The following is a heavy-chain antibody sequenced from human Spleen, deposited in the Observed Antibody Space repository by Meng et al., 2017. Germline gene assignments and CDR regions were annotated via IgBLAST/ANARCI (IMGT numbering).Heavy chain of an antibody. CDR2: IYTSGST. V-gene: IGHV4-61*02. CDR1: GGSISSGSYY. J-gene: IGHJ2*01. CDR3: ARGGANWGSNWYFDL. D-gene: IGHD7-27*01. Sequence: LRLSCTVSGGSISSGSYYWSWIRQPAGKGLEWIGRIYTSGSTNYNPSLKSRVTISVDTSKNQFSLKLTSVTAADTAVFYCARGGANWGSNWYFDLWGRGTLVTVSS.